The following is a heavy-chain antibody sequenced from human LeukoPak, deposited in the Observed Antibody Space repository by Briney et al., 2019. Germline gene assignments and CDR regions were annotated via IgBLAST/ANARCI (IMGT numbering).Heavy chain of an antibody. CDR2: ISSSSSYI. CDR3: ARIDPDQYSSSSFY. J-gene: IGHJ4*02. D-gene: IGHD6-6*01. Sequence: PGGSLRLSCAASGFTFSSYSMNWVRQAPGKGLEWVSSISSSSSYIYYADSVKGRFTISRDNAKNSLYLQMNSLRAEDTAVYYCARIDPDQYSSSSFYWGQGTLVTVSS. V-gene: IGHV3-21*01. CDR1: GFTFSSYS.